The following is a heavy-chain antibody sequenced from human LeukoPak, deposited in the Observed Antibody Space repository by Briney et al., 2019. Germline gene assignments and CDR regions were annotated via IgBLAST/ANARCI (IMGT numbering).Heavy chain of an antibody. CDR2: IYTSGST. CDR1: GGSISSYY. D-gene: IGHD5-18*01. J-gene: IGHJ2*01. Sequence: SETLSLTCTVSGGSISSYYWSWIRQPAGKGLEWIGRIYTSGSTNYNPSLKSRVTMSVDTSKNQFSLKLGSVTAADTAVYYCARESDTAMVNWYFDLWGRGTLVTVSS. V-gene: IGHV4-4*07. CDR3: ARESDTAMVNWYFDL.